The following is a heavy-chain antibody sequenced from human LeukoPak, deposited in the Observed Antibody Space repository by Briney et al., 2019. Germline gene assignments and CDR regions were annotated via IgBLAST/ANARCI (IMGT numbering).Heavy chain of an antibody. CDR1: GGSISSYY. J-gene: IGHJ3*02. D-gene: IGHD3-9*01. Sequence: SETLSLTCTVSGGSISSYYWSWVRQPPGKGLEWIGYIYYSGSTNYNPSLKSRVTISVDTSKNQFSLKLSSVTAADTAVYYCARQRDILTGCDAFDIWGQGTMVTVSS. V-gene: IGHV4-59*08. CDR3: ARQRDILTGCDAFDI. CDR2: IYYSGST.